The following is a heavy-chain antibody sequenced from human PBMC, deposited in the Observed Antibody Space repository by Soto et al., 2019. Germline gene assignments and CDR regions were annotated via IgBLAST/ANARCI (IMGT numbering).Heavy chain of an antibody. CDR1: GDSINDKNW. V-gene: IGHV4-4*02. J-gene: IGHJ5*02. Sequence: PSETLSLTCSVSGDSINDKNWWTWLRQPPGKRLEWIGYIYHTGSSYYNPSLKSRVTISVDTSKNQFSLKLSSVTAADTAVYYCARDQRGWFDPWGQGTLVTVSS. CDR2: IYHTGSS. CDR3: ARDQRGWFDP.